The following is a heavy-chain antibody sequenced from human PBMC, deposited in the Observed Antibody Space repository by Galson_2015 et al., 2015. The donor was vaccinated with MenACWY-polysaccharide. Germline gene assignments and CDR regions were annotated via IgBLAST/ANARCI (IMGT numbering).Heavy chain of an antibody. CDR1: DYSIRSGYF. V-gene: IGHV4-38-2*01. CDR2: IFHSGTT. Sequence: TCAVSDYSIRSGYFWGWIRQPPGKGLEWIASIFHSGTTYYNPSLKSRVTISVDTSKNQFSLKLSSVTAADTAVYYCARVEKYSGSFYILYWGQGTLVTVSS. J-gene: IGHJ4*02. CDR3: ARVEKYSGSFYILY. D-gene: IGHD1-26*01.